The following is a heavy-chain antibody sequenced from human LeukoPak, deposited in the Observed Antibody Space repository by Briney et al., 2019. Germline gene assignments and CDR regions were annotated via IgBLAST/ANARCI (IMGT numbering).Heavy chain of an antibody. CDR3: AREPYYDSSGYLPSDAFAI. CDR2: ISSSGSTI. CDR1: GFTFSDYY. Sequence: GGSLRLSCAASGFTFSDYYMRWIRQAPGKGLEWVSYISSSGSTIYYADSVKGRFTVSRDNAKNSLYLQMNSLRAEDTAVYYCAREPYYDSSGYLPSDAFAIWGQGTMVTVSS. D-gene: IGHD3-22*01. J-gene: IGHJ3*02. V-gene: IGHV3-11*01.